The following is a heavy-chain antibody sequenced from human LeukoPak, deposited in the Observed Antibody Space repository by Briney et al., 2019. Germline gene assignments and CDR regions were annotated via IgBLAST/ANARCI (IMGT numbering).Heavy chain of an antibody. Sequence: SETLSLTCAVYGGSFSGYYWSWIRQPPGKGLEWIGEINHSGSTNYNPSLKSRVTISVDTSKNQFSLKLSSVTAADTAVYYCASRSSSWVKWFDPWGQGTLVTVSS. CDR2: INHSGST. J-gene: IGHJ5*02. CDR3: ASRSSSWVKWFDP. V-gene: IGHV4-34*01. D-gene: IGHD6-6*01. CDR1: GGSFSGYY.